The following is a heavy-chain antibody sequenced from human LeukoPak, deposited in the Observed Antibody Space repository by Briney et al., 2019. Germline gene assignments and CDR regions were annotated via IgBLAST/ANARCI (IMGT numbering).Heavy chain of an antibody. CDR3: ARSDTAMIHDY. V-gene: IGHV4-39*01. Sequence: PSETLSLNCTVSGGSISSSSYYWGWIRQPPGKGLEWIGSIYYSGSTYYNPSLKSRVTISVDTSKKQFSLKLSSVTAADTAVYYCARSDTAMIHDYWGQGTLVTVSS. D-gene: IGHD5-18*01. J-gene: IGHJ4*02. CDR1: GGSISSSSYY. CDR2: IYYSGST.